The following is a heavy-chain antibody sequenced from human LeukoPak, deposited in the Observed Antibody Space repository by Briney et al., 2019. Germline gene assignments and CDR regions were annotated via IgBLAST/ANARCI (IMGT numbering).Heavy chain of an antibody. J-gene: IGHJ4*02. CDR3: AREQLGRYYFDY. V-gene: IGHV4-39*07. Sequence: SETLSLTCTVSGDSISSSSYYWGWIRQPPGKGLEWIGSIYYSGSTYYNPSLKSRVTISVDTSKNQFSLKLSSVTAADTAVYYCAREQLGRYYFDYWGQGTLVTVSS. CDR1: GDSISSSSYY. CDR2: IYYSGST. D-gene: IGHD6-6*01.